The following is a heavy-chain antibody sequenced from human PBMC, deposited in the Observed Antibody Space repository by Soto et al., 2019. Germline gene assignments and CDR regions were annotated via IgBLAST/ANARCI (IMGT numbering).Heavy chain of an antibody. V-gene: IGHV1-58*01. CDR1: GFTFTSSA. CDR3: AADAFAGIAAAGTGYFDY. D-gene: IGHD6-13*01. J-gene: IGHJ4*02. Sequence: SVKVSCKASGFTFTSSAVQWVRQARGQRLEWIGWIVVGSGNTNYAQKFQERVTITRDMSTSTAYMELSSLRSEDTAVYYCAADAFAGIAAAGTGYFDYWGQGTLVTVSS. CDR2: IVVGSGNT.